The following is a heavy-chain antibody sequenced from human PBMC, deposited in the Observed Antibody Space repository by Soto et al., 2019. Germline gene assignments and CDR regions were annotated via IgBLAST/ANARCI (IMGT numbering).Heavy chain of an antibody. J-gene: IGHJ4*02. CDR3: SRGIVVVVAATPLGY. Sequence: ASVKVSCKASGGTFSSYAISWVRQAPGQGLEWMGGIIPIFGTANYAQKFQGRFTITADESTSTAYMELSSLRSEDTAVYYCSRGIVVVVAATPLGYWGQGTLVTVSS. CDR1: GGTFSSYA. CDR2: IIPIFGTA. V-gene: IGHV1-69*13. D-gene: IGHD2-15*01.